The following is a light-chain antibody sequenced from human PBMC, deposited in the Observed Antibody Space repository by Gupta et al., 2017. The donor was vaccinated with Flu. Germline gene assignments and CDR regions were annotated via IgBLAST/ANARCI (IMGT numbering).Light chain of an antibody. CDR1: ISNIGNKH. J-gene: IGLJ2*01. V-gene: IGLV1-51*02. Sequence: QSVLTQPHSVSAAPGQKVTISCSGRISNIGNKHVSWYQQLPGTAPKLLIYEDEKRPSGIPDRFSGSKSGTSATLGITGLQTGDEADYYCVTWDTTLSAVAFGGGTKLTVL. CDR2: EDE. CDR3: VTWDTTLSAVA.